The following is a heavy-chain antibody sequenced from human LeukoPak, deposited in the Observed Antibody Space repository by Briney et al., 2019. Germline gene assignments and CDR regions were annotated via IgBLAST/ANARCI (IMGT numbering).Heavy chain of an antibody. J-gene: IGHJ4*02. CDR1: GFAFSAYH. CDR2: IETDGTDK. D-gene: IGHD1-26*01. CDR3: ARDLAWKLFDY. Sequence: GGSLRLSCTASGFAFSAYHMHWVRQAPGKGPEWISRIETDGTDKTYADSVRGRFIISRDNARNTLYLQMNSLRADDTSVYYCARDLAWKLFDYWGQGTLVTVSS. V-gene: IGHV3-74*01.